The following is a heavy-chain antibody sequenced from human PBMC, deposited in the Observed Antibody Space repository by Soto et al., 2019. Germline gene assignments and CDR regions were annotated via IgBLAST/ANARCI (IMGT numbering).Heavy chain of an antibody. J-gene: IGHJ4*02. D-gene: IGHD4-17*01. CDR2: IKSKTDGGTT. CDR3: TTLLSFLRWPSGY. Sequence: EVQLVESGGGLVRPGGSLRLSCAASGFTFSDAWMNWVRQAPGKGLEWVGRIKSKTDGGTTDYAAPVKGRFTISRDDSKNTLYLQMNSLKTEDTAVYYCTTLLSFLRWPSGYWGQGTLVTVSS. CDR1: GFTFSDAW. V-gene: IGHV3-15*07.